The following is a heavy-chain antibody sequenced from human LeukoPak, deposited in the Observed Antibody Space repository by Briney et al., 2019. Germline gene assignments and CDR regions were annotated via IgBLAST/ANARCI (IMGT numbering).Heavy chain of an antibody. CDR2: ISSSGSTI. V-gene: IGHV3-11*01. CDR1: GFTFSYYH. CDR3: ARRDGVPAGSYYYYYMDA. D-gene: IGHD2-2*01. J-gene: IGHJ6*03. Sequence: PGGSLRLSCAASGFTFSYYHMNWIRQAPGKGREGVSYISSSGSTIYYADSVKGRFTISRDNAKNSLYLQMNSLRAEDTAVYYCARRDGVPAGSYYYYYMDAWGKGTTVTVSS.